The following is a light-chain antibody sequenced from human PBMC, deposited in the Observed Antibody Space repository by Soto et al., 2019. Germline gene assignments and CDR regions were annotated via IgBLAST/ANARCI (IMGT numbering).Light chain of an antibody. J-gene: IGKJ2*01. Sequence: EIVLTQSPGTLSSSPGERATLSCRASQSVSSSYLAWYQQKPGQAPRLLIYGASSRATGIPDRFSGTGSGTDFTLTISRLEPEDFAVYYCQQYGSSPYTFGLGTKVDIK. V-gene: IGKV3-20*01. CDR1: QSVSSSY. CDR2: GAS. CDR3: QQYGSSPYT.